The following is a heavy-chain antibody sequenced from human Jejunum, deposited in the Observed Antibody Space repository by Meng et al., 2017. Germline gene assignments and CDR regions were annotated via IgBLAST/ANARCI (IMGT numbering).Heavy chain of an antibody. CDR1: GDYISSTTW. Sequence: GQGPERVHLSVTRSPTCKVFGDYISSTTWGDWLGHPPGKGLVWIGDVYHSGRTNFHPPLESRVAISVDESKNQFSLTLNSVIAADTAVYYCARGGGDIRVGFDYWGQGILVTVSS. J-gene: IGHJ4*02. CDR3: ARGGGDIRVGFDY. D-gene: IGHD5-12*01. CDR2: VYHSGRT. V-gene: IGHV4-4*02.